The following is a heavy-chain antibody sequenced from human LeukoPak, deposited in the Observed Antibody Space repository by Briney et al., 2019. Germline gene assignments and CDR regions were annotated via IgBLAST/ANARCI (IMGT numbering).Heavy chain of an antibody. Sequence: GGSLRLSCAASGFTFSDAWMSWVRQAPGKGLEWVGRIKSKTDGGTTDYAAPVKGRFTISRDDSKNTLYLQMNSLKIEDTAVYYCARYYGDSGSQYYFDYWGQGTLVTVSS. CDR3: ARYYGDSGSQYYFDY. CDR2: IKSKTDGGTT. J-gene: IGHJ4*02. V-gene: IGHV3-15*01. D-gene: IGHD3-22*01. CDR1: GFTFSDAW.